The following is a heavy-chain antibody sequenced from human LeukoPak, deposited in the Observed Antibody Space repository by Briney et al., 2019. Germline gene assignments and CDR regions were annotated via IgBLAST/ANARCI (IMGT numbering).Heavy chain of an antibody. Sequence: PGGSLRFSCAASGFTFSSYSMNWVRQAPGKGLEWVSYISSSSSSIYYADSVKGRFTISRDNAKNSLYLQMNSLRAEDTAVYYCVRYLVGTDFDIWGQGTMVTVSS. D-gene: IGHD5-12*01. CDR2: ISSSSSSI. V-gene: IGHV3-48*01. J-gene: IGHJ3*02. CDR3: VRYLVGTDFDI. CDR1: GFTFSSYS.